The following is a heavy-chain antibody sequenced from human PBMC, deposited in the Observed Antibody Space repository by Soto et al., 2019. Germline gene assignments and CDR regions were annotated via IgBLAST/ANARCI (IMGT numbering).Heavy chain of an antibody. V-gene: IGHV1-18*01. CDR2: ISAYNGNT. Sequence: ASVKVSCKASGYTSTSYGISWVRQAPGQGLEWMGWISAYNGNTNYAQKLQGRVTMTTDTSTSTAYMELRSLRSDDTAVYYCARGSVGYSYGPGYDYWGQGTLVTSPQ. CDR1: GYTSTSYG. D-gene: IGHD5-18*01. CDR3: ARGSVGYSYGPGYDY. J-gene: IGHJ4*02.